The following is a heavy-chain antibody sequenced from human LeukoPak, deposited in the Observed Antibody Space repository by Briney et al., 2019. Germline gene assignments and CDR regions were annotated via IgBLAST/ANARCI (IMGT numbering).Heavy chain of an antibody. J-gene: IGHJ5*02. CDR2: IYYSGNT. Sequence: PGGSLRLSCSASGFIVRNYYLSWIRQPPGKGLEWIGYIYYSGNTNYNPSLKSRVTISVDTSRNQFSLKLSSVTAADTAVYYCARDSIGPREGWFDPWGQGTLVTVSS. CDR1: GFIVRNYY. D-gene: IGHD2/OR15-2a*01. CDR3: ARDSIGPREGWFDP. V-gene: IGHV4-59*02.